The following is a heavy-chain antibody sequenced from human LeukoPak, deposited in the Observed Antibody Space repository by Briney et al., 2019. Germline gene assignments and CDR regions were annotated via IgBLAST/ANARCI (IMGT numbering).Heavy chain of an antibody. D-gene: IGHD6-6*01. Sequence: ASVKVSCKASGYTFTGYYMHWVRQAPGQGLEWMGWINPNSGGTSSTQKFQGRVTMTTDTSIRTAYMELSRLRSDDTAFYYCAREGEYSTSQSWFDPWGQGTLVTVSS. CDR3: AREGEYSTSQSWFDP. CDR2: INPNSGGT. CDR1: GYTFTGYY. J-gene: IGHJ5*02. V-gene: IGHV1-2*02.